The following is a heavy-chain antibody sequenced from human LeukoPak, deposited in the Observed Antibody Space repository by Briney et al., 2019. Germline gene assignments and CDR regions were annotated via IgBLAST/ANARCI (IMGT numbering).Heavy chain of an antibody. J-gene: IGHJ4*02. CDR1: GFTFSSYA. V-gene: IGHV3-30-3*01. CDR2: ISYDGSNK. Sequence: PGGSLRLSCAASGFTFSSYAMHWVRQAPGKGLEWVAVISYDGSNKYYADSVKGRFTISRDNSKNTLYLQMNSLRAEDTAVYYCARGLGYCSSTSCYALADYFDYWGQGTLVTVSS. CDR3: ARGLGYCSSTSCYALADYFDY. D-gene: IGHD2-2*01.